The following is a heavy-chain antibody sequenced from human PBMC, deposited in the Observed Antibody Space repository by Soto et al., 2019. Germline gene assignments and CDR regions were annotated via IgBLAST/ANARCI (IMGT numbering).Heavy chain of an antibody. CDR3: AKFPPGITVAWYFQH. V-gene: IGHV1-2*04. D-gene: IGHD6-19*01. CDR2: INPNSGGT. CDR1: GYTFTGYY. J-gene: IGHJ1*01. Sequence: GASVKVSCKASGYTFTGYYMHWVRQAPGQGLEWMGWINPNSGGTNYAQKFQGWVTMTRDTSISTAYMELSRLRSDDTAVYYCAKFPPGITVAWYFQHWGQGSLVTVSS.